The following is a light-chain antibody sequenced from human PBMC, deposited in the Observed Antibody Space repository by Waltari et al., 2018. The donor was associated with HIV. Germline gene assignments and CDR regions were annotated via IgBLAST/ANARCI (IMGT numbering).Light chain of an antibody. CDR3: SSYPGSFPWV. J-gene: IGLJ3*02. Sequence: SALTPPPSASGSPGPSVTISCTGSSSDVGGSNYVSWYQQQPGKAPKLIIYEVTKRPSGVPDRFSGSKSGNTASLTVSGLQAEDEADYYCSSYPGSFPWVFGGGTKLTVL. V-gene: IGLV2-8*01. CDR2: EVT. CDR1: SSDVGGSNY.